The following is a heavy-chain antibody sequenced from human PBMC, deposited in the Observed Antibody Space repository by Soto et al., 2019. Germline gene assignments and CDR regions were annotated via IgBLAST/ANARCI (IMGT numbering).Heavy chain of an antibody. J-gene: IGHJ4*02. Sequence: EVQLLESGGGLVQPGGSLRLSCAVSGLTFSSYALTWVRQTPGKGLEWVSTISGGVISTNYADSVKGRFTISRDNSNNTLYLQMNSLRADDSAVYYCAKEGGYSYGYTDYWGQGTLVTVSS. V-gene: IGHV3-23*01. CDR3: AKEGGYSYGYTDY. D-gene: IGHD5-18*01. CDR1: GLTFSSYA. CDR2: ISGGVIST.